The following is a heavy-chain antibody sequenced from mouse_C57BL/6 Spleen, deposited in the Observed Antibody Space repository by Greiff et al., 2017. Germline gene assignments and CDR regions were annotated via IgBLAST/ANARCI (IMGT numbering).Heavy chain of an antibody. V-gene: IGHV5-6*02. D-gene: IGHD1-1*01. CDR3: ASYYYGSNYFDY. CDR2: ISSGGSYT. CDR1: GFTFSSYG. Sequence: KLMESGGDLVKPGGSLKLSCAASGFTFSSYGMSWVRQTPDKRLEWVATISSGGSYTYYPDSVKGRFTISRDNAKNTLYLQMSSLKSEDTAMYYCASYYYGSNYFDYWGQGTTLTVSS. J-gene: IGHJ2*01.